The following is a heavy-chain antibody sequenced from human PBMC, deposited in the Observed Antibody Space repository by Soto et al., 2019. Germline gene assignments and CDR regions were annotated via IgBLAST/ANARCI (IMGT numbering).Heavy chain of an antibody. Sequence: GGSLRLSCAASGFTFSNYGMSWVRQAPGKGLEWVSALPEIGTNTYYADSVKGRFTISRDNSKNTLFLQINNLRAGDTAVYYCAKKSGVGATWYFDYWGQGTLVTVFS. CDR2: LPEIGTNT. D-gene: IGHD1-26*01. J-gene: IGHJ4*02. CDR1: GFTFSNYG. CDR3: AKKSGVGATWYFDY. V-gene: IGHV3-23*01.